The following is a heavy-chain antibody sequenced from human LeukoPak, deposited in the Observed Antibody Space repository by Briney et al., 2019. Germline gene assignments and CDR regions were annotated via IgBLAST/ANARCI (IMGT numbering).Heavy chain of an antibody. CDR3: ARVGFDY. V-gene: IGHV3-30-3*01. CDR2: ISYDGSNK. CDR1: GCTFSSYA. Sequence: GRSLRLSCAASGCTFSSYAMHWVRQAPGKGLDWVAVISYDGSNKYYADSVKVRFTISRDNSKNTLYLQMNSLRAEDTAVYYCARVGFDYWGQGTLVTVSS. J-gene: IGHJ4*02.